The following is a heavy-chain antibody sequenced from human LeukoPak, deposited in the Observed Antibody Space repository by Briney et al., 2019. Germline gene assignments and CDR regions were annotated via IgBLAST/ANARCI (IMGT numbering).Heavy chain of an antibody. D-gene: IGHD3-3*01. J-gene: IGHJ6*03. Sequence: GGSLRLSCTASGFTFSRYSMNWVRQAPGKGLEWVSYISSSGSTIYYADSVKGRFTISRDNAKNSLYLQMNSLRAEDTAVYYCARVSPEAKNSPIITIFEVVIMPPPYYYYYYMDVWGKGTTVTVSS. CDR3: ARVSPEAKNSPIITIFEVVIMPPPYYYYYYMDV. CDR1: GFTFSRYS. V-gene: IGHV3-48*04. CDR2: ISSSGSTI.